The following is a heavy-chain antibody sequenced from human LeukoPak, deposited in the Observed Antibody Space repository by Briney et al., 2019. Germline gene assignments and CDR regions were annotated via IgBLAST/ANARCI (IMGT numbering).Heavy chain of an antibody. CDR3: ASLPGGAAVSAFDY. D-gene: IGHD2-15*01. CDR1: GGSISSGDYY. Sequence: PSQTLSLTCTVSGGSISSGDYYWGWIRQPPGKGLEWIGYIYYSGSTYYNPSLKSRVTISVDTSKNQFSLKLNSVTAADTAVYYCASLPGGAAVSAFDYWGQGTLVIVSS. J-gene: IGHJ4*02. V-gene: IGHV4-30-4*01. CDR2: IYYSGST.